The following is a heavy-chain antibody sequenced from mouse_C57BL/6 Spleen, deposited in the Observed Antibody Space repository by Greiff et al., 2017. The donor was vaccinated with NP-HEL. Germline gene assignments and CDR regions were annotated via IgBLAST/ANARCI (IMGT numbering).Heavy chain of an antibody. V-gene: IGHV1-26*01. CDR3: ARGEGNYDAMDY. D-gene: IGHD2-1*01. J-gene: IGHJ4*01. Sequence: VQLQQSGPELVKPGASVKISCKASGYTFTDYYMNWVKQSHGKSLEWIGDINPNNGGTSYNQKFKGKATLTVDKSSSTAYMELRSLTSEDSAVYYCARGEGNYDAMDYWGQGTSVTVSS. CDR2: INPNNGGT. CDR1: GYTFTDYY.